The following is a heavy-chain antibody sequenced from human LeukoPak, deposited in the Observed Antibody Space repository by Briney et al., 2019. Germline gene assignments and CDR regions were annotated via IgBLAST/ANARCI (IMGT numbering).Heavy chain of an antibody. D-gene: IGHD4-17*01. J-gene: IGHJ4*02. CDR2: ISGSGGST. V-gene: IGHV3-23*01. CDR3: ARDYGDYVPFDY. CDR1: GFTVRSNY. Sequence: PGRSLRLSCAASGFTVRSNYMSWVRQAPGKGLEWVSAISGSGGSTYYADSVKGRFTISRDNSKNTLYLQMNSLRAEDTAVYYCARDYGDYVPFDYWGQGTLVTVSS.